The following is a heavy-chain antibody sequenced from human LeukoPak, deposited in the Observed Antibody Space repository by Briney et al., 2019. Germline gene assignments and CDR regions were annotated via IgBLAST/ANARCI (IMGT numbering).Heavy chain of an antibody. Sequence: PGGSLRLSCSAFGFTFSDLAMHWVRQAPGKGLEYVSGITRNGDSKFYADSVKGRFTISRDNSKNTLYLQMSSLNPEDTSVYYCVNQISGWVYWGQGTLVTVSS. D-gene: IGHD6-19*01. CDR2: ITRNGDSK. J-gene: IGHJ4*02. CDR3: VNQISGWVY. CDR1: GFTFSDLA. V-gene: IGHV3-64D*06.